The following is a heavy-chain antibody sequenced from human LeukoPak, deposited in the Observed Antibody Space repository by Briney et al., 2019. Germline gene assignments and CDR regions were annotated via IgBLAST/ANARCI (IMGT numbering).Heavy chain of an antibody. CDR3: ARGGLSIMGY. CDR2: ISSSGSTK. Sequence: GGSLRLSCVASGLTIGSRYMNWVRQAPGKGLEWVSYISSSGSTKYYADSVKGRFTISRDNARNSLYLQMNSLRAEDTAVYFCARGGLSIMGYWGQGTLVTVSS. J-gene: IGHJ4*02. V-gene: IGHV3-48*01. CDR1: GLTIGSRY. D-gene: IGHD2/OR15-2a*01.